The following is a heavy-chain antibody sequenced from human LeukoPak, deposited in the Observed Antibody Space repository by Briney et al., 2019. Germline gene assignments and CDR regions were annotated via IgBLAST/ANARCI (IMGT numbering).Heavy chain of an antibody. CDR2: ISSSGSTI. V-gene: IGHV3-11*01. Sequence: GGSLRLSCAASGFTFSDYYMSWIRQAPGKGLEWVSYISSSGSTIYYADSVEGRFTISRDNAKNSLYLQMNSLRAEDTAVYYCARASSSYYYGMDVWGQGTTVTVSS. D-gene: IGHD6-13*01. CDR1: GFTFSDYY. J-gene: IGHJ6*02. CDR3: ARASSSYYYGMDV.